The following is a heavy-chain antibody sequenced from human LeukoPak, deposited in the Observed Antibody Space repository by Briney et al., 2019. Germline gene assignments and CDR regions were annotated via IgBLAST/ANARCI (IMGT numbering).Heavy chain of an antibody. J-gene: IGHJ6*03. CDR2: IYTSGST. D-gene: IGHD1-26*01. V-gene: IGHV4-4*07. CDR3: ARDGFDGSYYYYYMDV. CDR1: GGSISSYY. Sequence: SETLSLTCTVSGGSISSYYWSWIRQPAGKGLEWIGRIYTSGSTHYNPSLKSRVTMSVDTSKNQFSLKLSSVTAADTAVYYCARDGFDGSYYYYYMDVWGKGTTVTVSS.